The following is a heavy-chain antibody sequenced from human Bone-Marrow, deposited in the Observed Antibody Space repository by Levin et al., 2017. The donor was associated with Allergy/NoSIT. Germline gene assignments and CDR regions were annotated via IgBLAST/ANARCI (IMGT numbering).Heavy chain of an antibody. V-gene: IGHV4-34*01. Sequence: SQTLSLTCAAYGGSFSGYYWSWIRQAPGKGLEWIGEISHSGNTKYNPSLKSRITMSVDTSKNQFSLKLTSMTAADTAVYYCARGLGPQTYNDLWTTSSLRYYGLDVWGQGTTVSVSS. CDR1: GGSFSGYY. CDR2: ISHSGNT. J-gene: IGHJ6*02. CDR3: ARGLGPQTYNDLWTTSSLRYYGLDV. D-gene: IGHD3-3*01.